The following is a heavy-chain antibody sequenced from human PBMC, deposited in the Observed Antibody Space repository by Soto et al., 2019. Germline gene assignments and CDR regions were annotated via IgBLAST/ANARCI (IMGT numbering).Heavy chain of an antibody. D-gene: IGHD3-22*01. CDR1: GFTVSSNY. V-gene: IGHV3-53*01. CDR2: IYSGGST. CDR3: ARDSSGYYLDY. Sequence: GGSLRLSCAASGFTVSSNYMSWVRQAPGKGLEWVSVIYSGGSTYYADSVKGRFTISRDNSKNTLYLQMNSLRAEDTAVYYCARDSSGYYLDYWGPGTLVTVSS. J-gene: IGHJ4*02.